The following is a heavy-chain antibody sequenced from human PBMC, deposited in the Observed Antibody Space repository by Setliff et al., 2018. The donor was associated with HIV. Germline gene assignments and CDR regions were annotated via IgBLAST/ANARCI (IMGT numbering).Heavy chain of an antibody. Sequence: SETLSLTCTVFGGSINSDSYYWTWIRQPAGKGLEWIGHIHTSGSTNYNPSLKSRVTISIDTSKNQFSLNLTSVTAADTAVYYCARDRGSYNFWSGLARGDNWFDPWGQGTLVTVSS. CDR2: IHTSGST. J-gene: IGHJ5*02. CDR1: GGSINSDSYY. V-gene: IGHV4-61*09. D-gene: IGHD3-3*01. CDR3: ARDRGSYNFWSGLARGDNWFDP.